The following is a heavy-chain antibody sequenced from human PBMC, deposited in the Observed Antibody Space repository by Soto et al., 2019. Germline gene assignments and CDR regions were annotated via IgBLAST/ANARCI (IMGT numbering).Heavy chain of an antibody. J-gene: IGHJ4*02. D-gene: IGHD3-10*01. V-gene: IGHV3-30-3*01. CDR1: GFTFTNNI. Sequence: QVPLVESGGGVVQPGRSLRLSCAASGFTFTNNIMHWVRQAPGKGLEWVAMILHDGNNKYYADSVKGRFTISRDNSKNTLYLQMNSLRTEDTAIYYCARDDEDGSYCDLGYWGQGTLVTVSS. CDR3: ARDDEDGSYCDLGY. CDR2: ILHDGNNK.